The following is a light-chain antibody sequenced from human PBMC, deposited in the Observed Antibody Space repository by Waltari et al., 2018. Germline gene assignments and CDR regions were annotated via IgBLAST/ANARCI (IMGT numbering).Light chain of an antibody. Sequence: SYVMSQPPSVSVAPGETARITCAGDNIDGKSVHWYQQKPGQAPVVVIYYDSDRPSGIPERFSGSNSGDTATLTISRVEAGDEADYYCQVWDRSRDHVFGAGTKVTVL. V-gene: IGLV3-21*04. CDR2: YDS. J-gene: IGLJ1*01. CDR1: NIDGKS. CDR3: QVWDRSRDHV.